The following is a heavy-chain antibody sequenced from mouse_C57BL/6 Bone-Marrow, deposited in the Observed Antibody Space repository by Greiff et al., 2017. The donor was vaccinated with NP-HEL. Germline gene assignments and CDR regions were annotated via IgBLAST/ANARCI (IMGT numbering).Heavy chain of an antibody. CDR2: IYPRDGST. J-gene: IGHJ3*01. D-gene: IGHD2-4*01. Sequence: QVQLQQSGPELVKPGASVKLSCKASGYTFTSYDINWVKQRPGQGLEWIGWIYPRDGSTKYNEKFKGKATLTVDTSSGTAYMELHSLTSEESAVXYCATEGYDYPAWFAYWGQGTLVTVSA. V-gene: IGHV1-85*01. CDR3: ATEGYDYPAWFAY. CDR1: GYTFTSYD.